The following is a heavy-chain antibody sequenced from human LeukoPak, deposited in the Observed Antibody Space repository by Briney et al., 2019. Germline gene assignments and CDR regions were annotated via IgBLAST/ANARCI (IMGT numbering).Heavy chain of an antibody. J-gene: IGHJ4*02. CDR3: ARVRTGTSCYDY. Sequence: SETLSLTCTVSGGSVSSADSHWSWIRQPPGKGLEWIGYISYSGSTSYNPSLRSRVIISLDRSQNQFSLKLNSVTAADTAVYYGARVRTGTSCYDYWGQGTLVTVSS. V-gene: IGHV4-30-4*02. CDR1: GGSVSSADSH. D-gene: IGHD2-2*01. CDR2: ISYSGST.